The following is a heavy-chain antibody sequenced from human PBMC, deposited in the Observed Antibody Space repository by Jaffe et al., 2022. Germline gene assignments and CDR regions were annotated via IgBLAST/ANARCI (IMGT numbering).Heavy chain of an antibody. J-gene: IGHJ4*02. Sequence: EVQLVESGGGLVQPGRSLRLSCAASGFTFDDYAMHWVRQAPGKGLEWVSGISWNSGSIGYADSVKGRFTISRDNAKNSLYLQMNSLRAEDTALYYCAKDPSPGGFVNYYFDYWGQGTLVTVSS. CDR1: GFTFDDYA. CDR3: AKDPSPGGFVNYYFDY. CDR2: ISWNSGSI. D-gene: IGHD3-10*01. V-gene: IGHV3-9*01.